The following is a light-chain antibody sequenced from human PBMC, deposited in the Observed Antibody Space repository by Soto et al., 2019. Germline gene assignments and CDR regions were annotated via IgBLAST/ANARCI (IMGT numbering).Light chain of an antibody. CDR3: SSYTSSGSYV. V-gene: IGLV2-14*01. CDR1: SSDVGGYNH. Sequence: QSALTQPASVSGSPGQSITISCTGTSSDVGGYNHVSWYQQHPGKAPKLMVYDVSNRPSGVSNRLSGSKSGNTASLTISGLQAEDEADYYCSSYTSSGSYVFGTGTKVTVL. J-gene: IGLJ1*01. CDR2: DVS.